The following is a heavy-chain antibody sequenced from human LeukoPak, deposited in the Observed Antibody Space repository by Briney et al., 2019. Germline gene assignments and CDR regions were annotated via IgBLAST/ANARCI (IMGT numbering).Heavy chain of an antibody. CDR1: GGSVSSNHW. J-gene: IGHJ3*02. CDR3: ATHMAVAGWGAFDI. D-gene: IGHD6-19*01. CDR2: LYHTGST. Sequence: PSETLSLTCAVSGGSVSSNHWWSWVRQPPRKGLEWIGELYHTGSTNFNPSLKSRVTVSMDKSKNQFFLKLTSVTAADTAVYYCATHMAVAGWGAFDIWGQGTMVTVSS. V-gene: IGHV4-4*02.